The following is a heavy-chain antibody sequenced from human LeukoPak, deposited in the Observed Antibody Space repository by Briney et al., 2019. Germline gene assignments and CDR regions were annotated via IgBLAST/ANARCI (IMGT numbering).Heavy chain of an antibody. J-gene: IGHJ6*02. D-gene: IGHD5-18*01. CDR1: GGSISSSSYY. V-gene: IGHV4-39*01. CDR2: IYYSGST. CDR3: ARLVVDTAMVYYYYYGMDV. Sequence: SETLSLTCTVSGGSISSSSYYWGWIRQPPGKGLEWIGSIYYSGSTYYNPSLKSRVTISVDTSKNLFSLKLSSVTAADTAVYYCARLVVDTAMVYYYYYGMDVWGQGTTVTVSS.